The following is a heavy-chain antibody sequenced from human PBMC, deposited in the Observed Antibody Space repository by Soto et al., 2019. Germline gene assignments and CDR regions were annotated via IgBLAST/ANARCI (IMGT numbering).Heavy chain of an antibody. V-gene: IGHV4-31*03. CDR2: IYYSGST. CDR1: GGSISSGGYY. Sequence: SATLSLTCTVSGGSISSGGYYWSWIRQHPGKGLEWIGYIYYSGSTYYNPSLKSRVTISVDTSKNQFSLKLSSVTAADTAVYYCARGAVRTYYYDSSGHPPFWPWGQGTLVTVS. J-gene: IGHJ5*02. D-gene: IGHD3-22*01. CDR3: ARGAVRTYYYDSSGHPPFWP.